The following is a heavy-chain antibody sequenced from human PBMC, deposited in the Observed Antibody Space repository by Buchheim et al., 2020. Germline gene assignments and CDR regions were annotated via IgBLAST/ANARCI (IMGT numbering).Heavy chain of an antibody. J-gene: IGHJ5*02. CDR2: IYYSGST. CDR3: ARVGTQDIVLVPAALGGFDP. CDR1: GGSISSGDYY. D-gene: IGHD2-2*01. V-gene: IGHV4-30-4*01. Sequence: QVQLQESGPGLVKPSQTLSLTCTVSGGSISSGDYYWSWIRQPPGKGLEWIGYIYYSGSTYYNPSLKSRVTISVDTSKNQFSLKLSSVTAADTAVYYCARVGTQDIVLVPAALGGFDPWGQGTL.